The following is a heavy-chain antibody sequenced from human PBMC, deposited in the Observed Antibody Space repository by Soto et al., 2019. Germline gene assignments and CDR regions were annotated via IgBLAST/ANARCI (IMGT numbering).Heavy chain of an antibody. CDR2: ISYDGSNK. CDR3: ARDLNGCSRNSCYYYYGMDV. V-gene: IGHV3-30-3*01. D-gene: IGHD2-2*01. Sequence: GGSLRLSCAASGFTFSSYAMHWVRQAPGKGLEWVAVISYDGSNKYYADSVKGRFTISRDNSKNTLYLQMNSLRAEDTAVYYCARDLNGCSRNSCYYYYGMDVWGQGTTVTVSS. CDR1: GFTFSSYA. J-gene: IGHJ6*02.